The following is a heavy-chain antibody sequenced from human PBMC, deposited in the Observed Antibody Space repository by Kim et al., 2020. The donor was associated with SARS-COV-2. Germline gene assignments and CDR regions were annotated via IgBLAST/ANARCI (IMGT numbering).Heavy chain of an antibody. D-gene: IGHD3-22*01. CDR3: ARKEYYDSSGYPRIVDY. Sequence: SVKVSCKASGGTFSSYAISWVRQAPGQGLEWMGGIIPIFGTANYAQKFQGRVTITADESTSTAYMELSSLRSEDTAVYYCARKEYYDSSGYPRIVDYWGQGTLVTVSS. J-gene: IGHJ4*02. V-gene: IGHV1-69*13. CDR2: IIPIFGTA. CDR1: GGTFSSYA.